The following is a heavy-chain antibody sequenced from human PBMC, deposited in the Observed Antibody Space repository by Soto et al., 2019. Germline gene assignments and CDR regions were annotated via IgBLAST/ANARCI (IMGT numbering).Heavy chain of an antibody. Sequence: QVQLLESGGGLVKPGGSLRLSCAASGFTVSGYYMGWIRQPPGKGLEWISYISSDSSHTNHADSVKGRFTISRDNAKNSLYLQMNSLRAEDTAVYFCATGQKVRMAAIWGQGTMVTVSS. CDR1: GFTVSGYY. V-gene: IGHV3-11*03. CDR3: ATGQKVRMAAI. CDR2: ISSDSSHT. D-gene: IGHD6-19*01. J-gene: IGHJ3*02.